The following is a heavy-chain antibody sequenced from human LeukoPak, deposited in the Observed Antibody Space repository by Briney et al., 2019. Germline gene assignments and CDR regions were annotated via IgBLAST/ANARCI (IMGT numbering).Heavy chain of an antibody. V-gene: IGHV1-8*01. CDR3: ARVGYCSGGSCPYYFDH. D-gene: IGHD2-15*01. CDR2: MNPNSGNT. J-gene: IGHJ4*02. Sequence: ASVKVSCKASGYTFTSYDINWVRQATGQGLEWMGWMNPNSGNTGYAQKFQGRVTMTRNTSISTAYMELSSLRSEDTAVYYCARVGYCSGGSCPYYFDHWGQGTLVTVSS. CDR1: GYTFTSYD.